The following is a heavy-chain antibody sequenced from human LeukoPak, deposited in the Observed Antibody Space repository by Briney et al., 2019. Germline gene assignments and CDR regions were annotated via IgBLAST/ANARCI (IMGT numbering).Heavy chain of an antibody. J-gene: IGHJ4*02. CDR2: ISWNSGSI. V-gene: IGHV3-9*01. CDR1: GFTFDDYA. Sequence: GGSLRLSCAASGFTFDDYAMHWVRQAPGKGLEWVSGISWNSGSIGYADSVKGRFTISRDNAKNSLYLQMNSLRAEDTAVHYCAKDVPLTVKVDYWGQGTLVTVSS. D-gene: IGHD4-17*01. CDR3: AKDVPLTVKVDY.